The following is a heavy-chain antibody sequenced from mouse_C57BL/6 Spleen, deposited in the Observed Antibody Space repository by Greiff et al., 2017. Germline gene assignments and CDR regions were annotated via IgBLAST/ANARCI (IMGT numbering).Heavy chain of an antibody. Sequence: EVHLVESGGDLVKPGGSLKLSCAASGFTFSSYGMSWVRQTPDKRLEWVATISSGGSYTYYPASVKGRFTISRDNAKNTLDLQLSSLKSEDTAMYYCARRPYDYDVPLAYWGEGTLVTVSA. V-gene: IGHV5-6*01. CDR3: ARRPYDYDVPLAY. J-gene: IGHJ3*01. D-gene: IGHD2-4*01. CDR1: GFTFSSYG. CDR2: ISSGGSYT.